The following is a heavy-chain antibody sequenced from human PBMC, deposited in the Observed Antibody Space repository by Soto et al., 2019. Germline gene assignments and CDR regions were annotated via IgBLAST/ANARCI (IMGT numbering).Heavy chain of an antibody. CDR2: TFVTGAT. Sequence: QVQLQESGPGLVKSSETLSLICFVSGEALGSGQSYWNWIRQAPGKGLEWIGQTFVTGATKYSASLKGRVTMSVDTSTSQMSLTLTSVTAADSATYFCARGRSDSAGSSFGRRMDVWGQGTTVTVSS. D-gene: IGHD3-10*01. V-gene: IGHV4-61*01. J-gene: IGHJ6*02. CDR3: ARGRSDSAGSSFGRRMDV. CDR1: GEALGSGQSY.